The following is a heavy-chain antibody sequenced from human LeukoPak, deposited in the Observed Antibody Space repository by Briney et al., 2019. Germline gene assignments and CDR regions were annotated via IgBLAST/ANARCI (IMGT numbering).Heavy chain of an antibody. D-gene: IGHD3-10*01. V-gene: IGHV4-34*01. CDR3: AKSNGYGLVDI. J-gene: IGHJ3*02. CDR1: GGSFSDYY. CDR2: INHSGNS. Sequence: MASETLSLTCAVYGGSFSDYYWSWIRQPPGKGLEWIGEINHSGNSNYNPSLKSRVTISLDTSRNQFSLKLNSVTAADTAVYYCAKSNGYGLVDIWGQGTMVTVSS.